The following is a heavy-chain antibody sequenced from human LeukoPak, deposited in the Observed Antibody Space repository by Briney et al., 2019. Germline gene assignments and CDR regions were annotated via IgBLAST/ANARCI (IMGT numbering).Heavy chain of an antibody. CDR1: GGSFSGYY. V-gene: IGHV4-34*01. Sequence: SETLSLTCAVYGGSFSGYYWSWIRQPPGKGLEWIGEINHSGSTNYNPSLKSRVTISVDTSKNQFSLKLSSVTAADTAVYYCARAGMVYAIGPKSGYFDYWGQGTLVTVSS. CDR2: INHSGST. J-gene: IGHJ4*02. CDR3: ARAGMVYAIGPKSGYFDY. D-gene: IGHD2-8*01.